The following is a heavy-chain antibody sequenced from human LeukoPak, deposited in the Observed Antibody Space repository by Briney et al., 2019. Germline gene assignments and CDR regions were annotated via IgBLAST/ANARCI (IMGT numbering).Heavy chain of an antibody. CDR3: ARVPYGDYINY. CDR2: FYYSGST. V-gene: IGHV4-30-4*01. J-gene: IGHJ4*02. D-gene: IGHD4-17*01. Sequence: SQTLSLTCTVSGASISSGDYYWSWIRQPPGKGLGWIGYFYYSGSTYYNPSLKSRVTISKIPSKNQVSAKVRSVTPADTAVYYCARVPYGDYINYWGQGTLVTVSS. CDR1: GASISSGDYY.